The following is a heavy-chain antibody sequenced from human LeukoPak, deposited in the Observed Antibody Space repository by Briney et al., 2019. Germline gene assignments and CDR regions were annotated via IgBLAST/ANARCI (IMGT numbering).Heavy chain of an antibody. Sequence: PGRSLRLSCAASGFTFSSYAMHWVRQAPGKGLEWVAVISYDGSNKYYADSVKGRFTISRDNSKNTLYLQMNSLRAEDTAVYYCARDFGEEYYFDYWGQGTLVTVSS. CDR2: ISYDGSNK. CDR1: GFTFSSYA. V-gene: IGHV3-30*04. J-gene: IGHJ4*02. D-gene: IGHD3-10*01. CDR3: ARDFGEEYYFDY.